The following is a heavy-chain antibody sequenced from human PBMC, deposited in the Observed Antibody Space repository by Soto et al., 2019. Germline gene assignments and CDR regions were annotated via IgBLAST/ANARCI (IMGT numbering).Heavy chain of an antibody. Sequence: QVQLQESGPGLVKPSQTLSLTCTVSGGSISSGGYYWSWLRQHPGKVLEWIGYIYYRGSTYYNPPLKSRVTISVEASKHQFSLKLSSVTAADTAVYYCARAPFLRSGLPDYWGQGTLVTGSS. CDR3: ARAPFLRSGLPDY. V-gene: IGHV4-31*03. D-gene: IGHD5-12*01. CDR1: GGSISSGGYY. CDR2: IYYRGST. J-gene: IGHJ4*02.